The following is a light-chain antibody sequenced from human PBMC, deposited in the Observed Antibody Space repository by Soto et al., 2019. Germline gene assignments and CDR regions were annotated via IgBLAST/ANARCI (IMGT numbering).Light chain of an antibody. V-gene: IGKV3-15*01. CDR3: QQYNDWFSIT. J-gene: IGKJ5*01. Sequence: EIVMTQSPATLSVSPGERAALSCRASQSVSSKLAWYRQRPGQAPRLVIYDTSTRATGVPAGFSGSGSGTEFTLTISSLQSEDFGVYYCQQYNDWFSITFGQGTRLEIK. CDR2: DTS. CDR1: QSVSSK.